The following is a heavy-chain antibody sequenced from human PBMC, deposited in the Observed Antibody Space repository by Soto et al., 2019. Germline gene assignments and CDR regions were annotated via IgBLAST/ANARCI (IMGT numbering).Heavy chain of an antibody. CDR2: IIPMFDTT. CDR3: ARHPYDSRGYYYVNPLDY. V-gene: IGHV1-69*13. Sequence: SVNVSCKASGDSFSSYAISWVRQAPGQGLEWMGGIIPMFDTTNYAQNLQGRVTITADESTSTAYMELSTLRSEDTAVYYCARHPYDSRGYYYVNPLDYWGQGTLVTVSS. D-gene: IGHD3-22*01. CDR1: GDSFSSYA. J-gene: IGHJ4*02.